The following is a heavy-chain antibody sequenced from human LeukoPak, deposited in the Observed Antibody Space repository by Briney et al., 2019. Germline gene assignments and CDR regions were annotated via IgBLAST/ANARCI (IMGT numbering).Heavy chain of an antibody. CDR2: ISSTSTYI. CDR1: GFTFSSYS. Sequence: GGSLRLSCAASGFTFSSYSMNWVRQAPGKGLEWVSSISSTSTYIYYADSVKGRFTISRDNAKNSLYLQMNSLRAEDTAVYYCACLVGATQDIWGKGTTVIVSS. CDR3: ACLVGATQDI. J-gene: IGHJ6*04. D-gene: IGHD1-26*01. V-gene: IGHV3-21*01.